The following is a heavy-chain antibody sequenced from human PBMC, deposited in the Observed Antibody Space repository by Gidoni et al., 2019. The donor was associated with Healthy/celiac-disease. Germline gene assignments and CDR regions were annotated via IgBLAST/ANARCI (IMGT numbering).Heavy chain of an antibody. J-gene: IGHJ4*02. CDR1: GGSISSSSYY. CDR3: AGGNTAMGNY. Sequence: QLQLQESGPGLVKPSETLSLTCTVSGGSISSSSYYWGWIRQPPGKGLEWIGRIYYRGSTYYNPSLKSRVTISVDTSKNQFSLKLSSVTAADTAVYYCAGGNTAMGNYWGQGPLVTVSS. CDR2: IYYRGST. D-gene: IGHD5-18*01. V-gene: IGHV4-39*01.